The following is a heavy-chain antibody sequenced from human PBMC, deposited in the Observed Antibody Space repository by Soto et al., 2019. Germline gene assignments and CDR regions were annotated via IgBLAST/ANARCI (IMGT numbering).Heavy chain of an antibody. CDR2: ISYDGSNK. D-gene: IGHD3-10*01. Sequence: QVQLVESGGGVVQPGRSLRLSCAASGFTFSSYAMHWVRQAPGKGLEWVAVISYDGSNKYYADSVKSRFTISRDNSKNTLYLQMNSLRAEDTAVYYCARDIMVRGVMNTLFDYWGQGTLVTVSS. J-gene: IGHJ4*02. V-gene: IGHV3-30-3*01. CDR1: GFTFSSYA. CDR3: ARDIMVRGVMNTLFDY.